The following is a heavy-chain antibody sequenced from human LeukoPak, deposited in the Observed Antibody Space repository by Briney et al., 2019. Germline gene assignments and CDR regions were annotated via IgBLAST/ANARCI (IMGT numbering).Heavy chain of an antibody. CDR1: GGSISSYY. CDR3: ARAYPLGAIDC. CDR2: IYYSGST. J-gene: IGHJ4*02. D-gene: IGHD1-26*01. Sequence: PSETLSLTCTVSGGSISSYYWSWIRQPPGKGLEWIGYIYYSGSTNYNPSLKSRATISVDTSKNQFSLKLSSVTAADTAVYYCARAYPLGAIDCWGQGTLVTVSS. V-gene: IGHV4-59*01.